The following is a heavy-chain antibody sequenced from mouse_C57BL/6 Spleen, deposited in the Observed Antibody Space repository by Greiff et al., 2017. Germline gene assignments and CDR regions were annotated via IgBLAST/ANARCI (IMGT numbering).Heavy chain of an antibody. Sequence: EVQLVESGGGLVKPGGSLKLSCAASGFTFSSYAMSWVRQTPEKRLEWVATISDGGSYTYYPDNVKGRFTISRDNAKNNLYLQMSNLKSEDTAMYYCARDLGGYYDVSLAYWGQGTLVTVSA. D-gene: IGHD2-3*01. CDR2: ISDGGSYT. CDR1: GFTFSSYA. CDR3: ARDLGGYYDVSLAY. J-gene: IGHJ3*01. V-gene: IGHV5-4*01.